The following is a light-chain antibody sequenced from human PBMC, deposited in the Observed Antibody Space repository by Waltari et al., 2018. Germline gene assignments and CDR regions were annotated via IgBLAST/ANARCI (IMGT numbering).Light chain of an antibody. V-gene: IGKV2-28*01. J-gene: IGKJ1*01. Sequence: DIVMTQSPLSLPVTPGGPASISCRSSQSLLHSNGNTYLDWYLQKPGQSPQLLILLGSTRASGVPDRFSGSGSGRDFTLKISRLEAEDVGIYYCMQALLAPWTFGQGTRVEIK. CDR1: QSLLHSNGNTY. CDR2: LGS. CDR3: MQALLAPWT.